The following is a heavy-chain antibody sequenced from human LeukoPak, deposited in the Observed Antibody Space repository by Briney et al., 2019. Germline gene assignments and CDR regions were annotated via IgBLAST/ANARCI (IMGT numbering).Heavy chain of an antibody. J-gene: IGHJ4*02. V-gene: IGHV1-18*01. CDR2: ISAYNGNT. CDR1: GYTFTSYG. Sequence: ASVKVSCKASGYTFTSYGISWVRQAPGQGLEWMGWISAYNGNTNYAQKLQGRVTMTRDMSTSTVYMELSSLRSEDTAVYYCARFNGRGVSNDYWGQGTLVTVSA. CDR3: ARFNGRGVSNDY. D-gene: IGHD3-10*01.